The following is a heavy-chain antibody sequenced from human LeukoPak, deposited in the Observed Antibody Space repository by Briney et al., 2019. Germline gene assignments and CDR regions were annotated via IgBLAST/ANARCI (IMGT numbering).Heavy chain of an antibody. J-gene: IGHJ4*02. CDR2: ISSSSTYI. V-gene: IGHV3-21*01. CDR1: GFTFSSYS. CDR3: ARGGVVGAINYFDY. Sequence: GGSLRLSCAASGFTFSSYSMNWVRQAPGKGLEWVSSISSSSTYIYYADSMKGRFTISRDNAKNSLYLQMNSLRAEDTAVYYCARGGVVGAINYFDYWGQGTLVTVSS. D-gene: IGHD1-26*01.